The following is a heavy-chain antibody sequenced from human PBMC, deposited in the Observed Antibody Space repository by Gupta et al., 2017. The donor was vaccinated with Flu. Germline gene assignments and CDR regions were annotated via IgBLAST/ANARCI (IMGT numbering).Heavy chain of an antibody. J-gene: IGHJ4*02. CDR1: GFTFSNYY. D-gene: IGHD3-16*01. Sequence: GFTFSNYYMHWVRQAPGKGLVWVSRISGDGSSTSYADSVKGRFTISRDNAKNTLYLQMNSLRVEDTAVYYCARLVGGSPVWGQGSLVTVSS. CDR2: ISGDGSST. CDR3: ARLVGGSPV. V-gene: IGHV3-74*01.